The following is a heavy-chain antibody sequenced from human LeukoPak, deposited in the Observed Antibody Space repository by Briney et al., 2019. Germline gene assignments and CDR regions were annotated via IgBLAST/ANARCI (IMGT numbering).Heavy chain of an antibody. Sequence: GGSLRLSCAASGFPFSSYSMNWVRQAPGKGLEWVSSISSSSSYIYYADSVKGRFTISRDNAKNSLYLQMNSLRAEDTAVYYCARIFLDYYDSSGYYRDFDYWGQGTLVTVSS. D-gene: IGHD3-22*01. CDR1: GFPFSSYS. CDR2: ISSSSSYI. V-gene: IGHV3-21*01. J-gene: IGHJ4*02. CDR3: ARIFLDYYDSSGYYRDFDY.